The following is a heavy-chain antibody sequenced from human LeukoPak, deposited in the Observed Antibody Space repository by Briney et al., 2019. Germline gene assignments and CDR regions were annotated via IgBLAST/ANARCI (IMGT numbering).Heavy chain of an antibody. Sequence: SETLSLTCAVSGGSISSGGYSWSWIRQPAGKGLEWIGRIYTSGSTNYNPSLKSRVTMSVDTSKNQFSPKLSSVTAADTAVYYCARAGYDILTGYYDYWGQGTLVTVSS. D-gene: IGHD3-9*01. V-gene: IGHV4-61*02. J-gene: IGHJ4*02. CDR2: IYTSGST. CDR3: ARAGYDILTGYYDY. CDR1: GGSISSGGYS.